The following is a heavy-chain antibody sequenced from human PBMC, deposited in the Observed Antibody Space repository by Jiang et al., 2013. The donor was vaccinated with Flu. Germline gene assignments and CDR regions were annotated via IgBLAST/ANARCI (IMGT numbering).Heavy chain of an antibody. CDR1: GGSISINNYY. CDR2: IYYSGST. J-gene: IGHJ4*02. D-gene: IGHD3-16*01. CDR3: IYIKDRFGAIEY. V-gene: IGHV4-39*07. Sequence: PGLVKPSETLSLTCTVSGGSISINNYYWGWIRQPPGKGLEWIGSIYYSGSTYYNPSLKSRVTISLDTSKNQFSLKLSSVTAADTAVYYCIYIKDRFGAIEYWGQGTLVTVSS.